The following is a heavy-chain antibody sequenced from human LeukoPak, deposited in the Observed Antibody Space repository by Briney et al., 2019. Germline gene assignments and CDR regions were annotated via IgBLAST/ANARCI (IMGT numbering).Heavy chain of an antibody. D-gene: IGHD4-17*01. CDR2: IYYSGST. CDR1: GGSISSGGYY. V-gene: IGHV4-31*03. J-gene: IGHJ4*02. Sequence: SETLSLTCTVSGGSISSGGYYWSWIRQHPGKGLEWIGYIYYSGSTYYNPSLKSRVTISVDTSKNQFSLKLSSVTAADTAVYYCAKDVYGDYGGLDYWGQGTLVTVSS. CDR3: AKDVYGDYGGLDY.